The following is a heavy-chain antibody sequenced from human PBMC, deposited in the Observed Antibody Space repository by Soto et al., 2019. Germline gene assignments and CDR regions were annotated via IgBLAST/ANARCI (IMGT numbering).Heavy chain of an antibody. J-gene: IGHJ4*02. D-gene: IGHD6-13*01. CDR3: ARIYIAAAGTYYFDY. V-gene: IGHV1-18*01. CDR2: ISGYNGHT. Sequence: ASVKVSCKASGYTFISYAISWVRQAPGQGLEWMGWISGYNGHTNYAQKVQGRVTMTTDKSTSIAYMELRSLRSDDTAMYYCARIYIAAAGTYYFDYWGQGTLVTSPQ. CDR1: GYTFISYA.